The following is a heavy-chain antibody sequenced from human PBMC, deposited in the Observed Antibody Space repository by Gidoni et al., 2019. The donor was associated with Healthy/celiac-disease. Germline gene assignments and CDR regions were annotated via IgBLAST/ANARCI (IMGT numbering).Heavy chain of an antibody. CDR1: GGSISSSSYY. CDR3: ARIGGARGYCSGGSCYSDY. Sequence: QLQLQESGPGLVKPSETLSLTCTVSGGSISSSSYYWGWIRQPPGKGLEWIGSIYYSGSTYYNPSLKSRVTISVDTSKNQFSLKLSSVTAADTAVYYCARIGGARGYCSGGSCYSDYWGQGTLVTVSS. CDR2: IYYSGST. D-gene: IGHD2-15*01. V-gene: IGHV4-39*01. J-gene: IGHJ4*02.